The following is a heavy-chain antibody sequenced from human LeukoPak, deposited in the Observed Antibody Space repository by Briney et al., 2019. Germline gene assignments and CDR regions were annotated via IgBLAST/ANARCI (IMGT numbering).Heavy chain of an antibody. J-gene: IGHJ6*04. CDR1: GGSFSGYY. CDR2: INHSGST. Sequence: SETLSLTCAVYGGSFSGYYWSWIRQPPGKGLEWIGEINHSGSTNYNPSLKSRVTISVDTSKNQFSLKLSSVTAADTAVYYCARGHSGSAPSTTGGMDVWGKGNTVTVSS. D-gene: IGHD1-26*01. CDR3: ARGHSGSAPSTTGGMDV. V-gene: IGHV4-34*01.